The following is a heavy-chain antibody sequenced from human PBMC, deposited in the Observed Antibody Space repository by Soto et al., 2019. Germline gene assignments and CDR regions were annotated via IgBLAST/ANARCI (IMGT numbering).Heavy chain of an antibody. D-gene: IGHD1-1*01. Sequence: GGSLRLSCEASGFTFSDYWMSWVRQTPGKGLEWVANIKQDGSEKHYVDSVKGRFTISRDNAENSLSLQMNSLRGDDTAVYYCARTGTTHYLGQGTLVTVSS. J-gene: IGHJ4*02. V-gene: IGHV3-7*05. CDR1: GFTFSDYW. CDR2: IKQDGSEK. CDR3: ARTGTTHY.